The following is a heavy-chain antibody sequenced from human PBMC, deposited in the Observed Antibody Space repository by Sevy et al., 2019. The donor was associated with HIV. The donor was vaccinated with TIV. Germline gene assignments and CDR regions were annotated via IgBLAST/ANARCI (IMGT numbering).Heavy chain of an antibody. CDR3: ARVQFYGVNPPDWSFDL. CDR2: IKHDGSEK. J-gene: IGHJ2*01. CDR1: EFSFSSYW. Sequence: GGSLRLSCVASEFSFSSYWMEWVRQAPGKGLEWVATIKHDGSEKYHLDSVKGRFSISRDNAKNSLYLHMNSLRAEDTAVYYCARVQFYGVNPPDWSFDLWGRCTLVTVPS. D-gene: IGHD4-17*01. V-gene: IGHV3-7*04.